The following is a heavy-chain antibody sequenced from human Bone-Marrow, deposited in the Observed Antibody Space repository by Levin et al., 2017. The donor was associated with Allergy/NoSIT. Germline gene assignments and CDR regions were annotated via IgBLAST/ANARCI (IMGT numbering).Heavy chain of an antibody. J-gene: IGHJ2*01. D-gene: IGHD5-12*01. CDR1: GGSFGSYF. CDR2: FNPGADA. CDR3: AKIHIVAMMNGPLSYWYVDL. V-gene: IGHV4-34*01. Sequence: SETLSLTCAVDGGSFGSYFWTWIRQPPGKGLEWIGEFNPGADANNNPSLKSRVVMSADTSKNEFYLKLHSVTAADTAVYYCAKIHIVAMMNGPLSYWYVDLWGRGTPVSVSS.